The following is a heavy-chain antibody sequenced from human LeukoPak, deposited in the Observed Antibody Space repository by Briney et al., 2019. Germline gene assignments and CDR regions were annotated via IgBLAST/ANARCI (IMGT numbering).Heavy chain of an antibody. V-gene: IGHV3-48*03. J-gene: IGHJ4*02. CDR1: GITFSSYY. CDR2: ISSTGSTT. D-gene: IGHD3-16*01. Sequence: GGSLRLSCAASGITFSSYYMSWVRQAPGKGLEWVSYISSTGSTTYYADSVKGRFTISRDNAKNSLYLQMNSLRADDTAVYYCASDDYVSQYYFDYWGQGTLITVSS. CDR3: ASDDYVSQYYFDY.